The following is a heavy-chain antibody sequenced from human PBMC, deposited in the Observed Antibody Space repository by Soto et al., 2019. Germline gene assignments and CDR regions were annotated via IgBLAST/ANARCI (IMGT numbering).Heavy chain of an antibody. J-gene: IGHJ4*02. D-gene: IGHD3-10*01. CDR1: VFTFSAYG. CDR2: ISVSGTST. CDR3: AKDWTRGSGGYPDYFDY. Sequence: PGWSLRLSCACSVFTFSAYGMSWVRQAPGKGLEWVSGISVSGTSTYYADSVKGRFTISRDNSKNTLYLQMKRLRAEDTALYYCAKDWTRGSGGYPDYFDYWGQGTLVTVSS. V-gene: IGHV3-23*01.